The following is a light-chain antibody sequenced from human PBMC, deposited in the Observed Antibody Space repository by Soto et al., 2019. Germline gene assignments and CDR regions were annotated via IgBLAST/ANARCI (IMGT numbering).Light chain of an antibody. Sequence: EIVLTQSPGTLSLSPGERATLSCRASQSVSSSYLAWYQQKPGRAPRLLIHDVSRRATGIPDRFSGSGSGTDFTLTISRLEPEDFATYYCQQSYSTLWTFGQGTKVDIK. J-gene: IGKJ1*01. V-gene: IGKV3D-20*02. CDR1: QSVSSSY. CDR2: DVS. CDR3: QQSYSTLWT.